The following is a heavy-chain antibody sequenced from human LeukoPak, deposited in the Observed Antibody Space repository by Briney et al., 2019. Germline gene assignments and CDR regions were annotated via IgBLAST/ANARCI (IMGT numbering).Heavy chain of an antibody. Sequence: SSESLSLTCSVSGGSISSGGYYWSWIRQPPGKGLEWIGYIYYSGSTYYNPSLKSRVTISVDTSKNQFSLKLSSVTAADTAVYYCARVGYCSSTSCQSGYAFDIWGQGTMVTVSS. CDR1: GGSISSGGYY. V-gene: IGHV4-31*03. D-gene: IGHD2-2*01. J-gene: IGHJ3*02. CDR3: ARVGYCSSTSCQSGYAFDI. CDR2: IYYSGST.